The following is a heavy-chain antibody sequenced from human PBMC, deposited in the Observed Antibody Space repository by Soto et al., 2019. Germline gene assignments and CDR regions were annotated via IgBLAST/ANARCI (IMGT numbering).Heavy chain of an antibody. CDR3: ARDRSGDTAMPYNWFDP. V-gene: IGHV4-38-2*02. CDR2: IYHSGST. Sequence: NPSETLSLTCAVSGYSISSGYYWGWIRQPPGKGLEWIGSIYHSGSTYYNPSLKSRVTISVDTSKNQFSLKLSSVTAADTAVYYCARDRSGDTAMPYNWFDPWGQGTLVTVSS. CDR1: GYSISSGYY. J-gene: IGHJ5*02. D-gene: IGHD5-18*01.